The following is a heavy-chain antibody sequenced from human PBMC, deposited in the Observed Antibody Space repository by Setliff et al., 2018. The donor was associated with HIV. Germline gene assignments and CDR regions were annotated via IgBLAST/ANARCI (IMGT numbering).Heavy chain of an antibody. CDR2: IYDSGST. CDR3: ARFPRDYGDENYFDT. CDR1: GASISGSC. J-gene: IGHJ5*02. Sequence: SETLSLTCSVSGASISGSCWSWVRLPAGKGLEWIGRIYDSGSTNYNPSLRGRVTMSVDTSKNEFSLKISAVTAADTAIYYCARFPRDYGDENYFDTWGQGTLVTVSS. V-gene: IGHV4-4*07. D-gene: IGHD4-17*01.